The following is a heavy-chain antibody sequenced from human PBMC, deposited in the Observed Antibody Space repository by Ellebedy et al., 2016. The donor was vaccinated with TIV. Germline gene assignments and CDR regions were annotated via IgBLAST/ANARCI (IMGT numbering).Heavy chain of an antibody. J-gene: IGHJ4*02. Sequence: GESLKISCAASGFTFSHYWMNWVRQAPGKGLEWVANIKQDGSEKFSMDSVKGRITVSRDNAKNSLYLQMDSLRAEDTAVYYCARGVSMYSSSTWVDFDYWGQGAPVTVSS. V-gene: IGHV3-7*04. D-gene: IGHD6-13*01. CDR3: ARGVSMYSSSTWVDFDY. CDR2: IKQDGSEK. CDR1: GFTFSHYW.